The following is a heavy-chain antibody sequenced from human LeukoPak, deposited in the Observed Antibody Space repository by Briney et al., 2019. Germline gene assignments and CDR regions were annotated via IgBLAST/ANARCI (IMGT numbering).Heavy chain of an antibody. Sequence: SETLSLTCTVSGGSISSGGYYWSWIRQHPGKGLEWIGYIYYSGSTYYNPSLKSRVTISVDTSKNQFSLKLSSVTAADTAVYYCAGAPGCSSTSCYIALDWYFDLWGRGTLVTVSS. CDR3: AGAPGCSSTSCYIALDWYFDL. D-gene: IGHD2-2*02. J-gene: IGHJ2*01. V-gene: IGHV4-31*03. CDR1: GGSISSGGYY. CDR2: IYYSGST.